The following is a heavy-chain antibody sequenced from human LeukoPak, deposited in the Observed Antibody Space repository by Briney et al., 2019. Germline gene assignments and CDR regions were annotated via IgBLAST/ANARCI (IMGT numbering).Heavy chain of an antibody. CDR1: GYTFTNYD. J-gene: IGHJ4*02. CDR2: IIPILGIA. Sequence: ASVKVSCKTSGYTFTNYDINWVRQATGQGLEWMGXIIPILGIANYAQKFQGRVTITADKSTSTAYMELSSLRSEDTAVYYCARDQGIAXAXTFDYWGQGTLVTVSS. D-gene: IGHD6-13*01. CDR3: ARDQGIAXAXTFDY. V-gene: IGHV1-69*04.